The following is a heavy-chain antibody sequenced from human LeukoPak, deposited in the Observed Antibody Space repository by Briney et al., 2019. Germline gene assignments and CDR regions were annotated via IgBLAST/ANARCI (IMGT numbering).Heavy chain of an antibody. CDR1: GFTFDEYG. CDR2: INWNGGNT. D-gene: IGHD1-26*01. V-gene: IGHV3-20*04. Sequence: PGGSLRLSCAASGFTFDEYGMSWVRQGPGKGLEWGSGINWNGGNTGYADSVKGRVTIFRDNAKNSLYLEMDSLRVEDTALYYCARTSDGNWFDPWGQGTLVTVSS. CDR3: ARTSDGNWFDP. J-gene: IGHJ5*02.